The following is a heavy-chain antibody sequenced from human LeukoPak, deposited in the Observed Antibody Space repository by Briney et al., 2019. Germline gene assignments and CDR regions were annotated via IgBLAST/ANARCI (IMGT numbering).Heavy chain of an antibody. D-gene: IGHD5-12*01. CDR2: IYTSGST. Sequence: PSETLSLTCTVSGGSISSYYWSWIRQPAGKGLEWIGRIYTSGSTDLNPSLKSRVTMSVDTSKNQFSLKLSSVTAADTAVYYCVRYVKNGYDTPGFDYWGQGTLVTVSS. V-gene: IGHV4-4*07. CDR3: VRYVKNGYDTPGFDY. CDR1: GGSISSYY. J-gene: IGHJ4*02.